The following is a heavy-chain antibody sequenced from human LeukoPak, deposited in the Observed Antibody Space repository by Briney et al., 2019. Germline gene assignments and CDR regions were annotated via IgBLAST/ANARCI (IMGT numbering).Heavy chain of an antibody. Sequence: SETLSLTCTVSGGSITSSTYYWGWIRQPPGKGLEWIGNFYYSGSTNYNPSLKSRVTISVDTSKNQFSLKLSSVTAADTAVYYCARDLLGRGDYFDYWGQGTLVTVSS. V-gene: IGHV4-39*07. CDR3: ARDLLGRGDYFDY. CDR2: FYYSGST. J-gene: IGHJ4*02. D-gene: IGHD7-27*01. CDR1: GGSITSSTYY.